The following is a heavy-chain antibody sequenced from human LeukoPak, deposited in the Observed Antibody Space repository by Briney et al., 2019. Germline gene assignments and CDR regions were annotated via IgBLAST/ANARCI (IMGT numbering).Heavy chain of an antibody. CDR3: ARDYGGTQDY. Sequence: PWGSLRLSCAASGFTFSSYAMHWVRQAPGKGLEWVAVISYDGSNKYYADSVKGRFTISRDNSKNTLYLQMNSLRAEDTAVYYCARDYGGTQDYWGQGTLVTVSS. D-gene: IGHD3-16*01. CDR2: ISYDGSNK. CDR1: GFTFSSYA. V-gene: IGHV3-30-3*01. J-gene: IGHJ4*02.